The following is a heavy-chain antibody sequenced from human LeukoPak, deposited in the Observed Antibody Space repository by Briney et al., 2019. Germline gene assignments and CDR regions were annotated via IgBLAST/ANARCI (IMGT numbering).Heavy chain of an antibody. V-gene: IGHV3-53*01. CDR1: GFTVSSNY. Sequence: GGSLRLSCAVSGFTVSSNYMSWVRQAPGKELEWVSVIYSGGTTHYADSVKGRFTISRDNSKNTLFLQMNSLRAEDTAVYYCARADGTGGPYDYWGQGTLVTVSS. D-gene: IGHD3/OR15-3a*01. CDR3: ARADGTGGPYDY. J-gene: IGHJ4*02. CDR2: IYSGGTT.